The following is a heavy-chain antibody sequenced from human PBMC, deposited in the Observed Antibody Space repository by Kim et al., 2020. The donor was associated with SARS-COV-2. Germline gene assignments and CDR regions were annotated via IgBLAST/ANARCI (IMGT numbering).Heavy chain of an antibody. CDR3: AIVPAGYYYSGMDV. V-gene: IGHV4-34*01. Sequence: NPSLKSRVTISVDTSKNRFSLKLSSVTAADTAVYYCAIVPAGYYYSGMDVWGQGTTVTVSS. J-gene: IGHJ6*02.